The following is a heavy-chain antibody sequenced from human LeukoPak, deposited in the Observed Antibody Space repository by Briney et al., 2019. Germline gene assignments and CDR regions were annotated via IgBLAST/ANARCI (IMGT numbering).Heavy chain of an antibody. D-gene: IGHD3-10*01. CDR1: GGSISSYY. CDR3: ARVSYYGSGNFYKSDAFDI. J-gene: IGHJ3*02. V-gene: IGHV4-4*07. Sequence: SETLSLTCTVSGGSISSYYWSWIRQPAGKGLEWIGRIYISGSTNYNPSLKSRVTMSVDTSKNQSSLKLSSVTAADTAVYYCARVSYYGSGNFYKSDAFDIWGQGTMVTVSS. CDR2: IYISGST.